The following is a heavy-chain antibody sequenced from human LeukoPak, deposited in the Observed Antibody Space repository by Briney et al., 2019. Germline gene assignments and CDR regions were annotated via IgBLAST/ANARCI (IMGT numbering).Heavy chain of an antibody. Sequence: GGSLRLSCAASGFTFSSYSMNWVRQAPGKGLEWGSYISSSSSTIYYADSVKGGFTISRENAKNSLYLQMNSLRPEDTAVYYCARSPDGHYDFWSGSHYYYYYMDVWGKGTTVTVSS. D-gene: IGHD3-3*01. CDR2: ISSSSSTI. CDR1: GFTFSSYS. CDR3: ARSPDGHYDFWSGSHYYYYYMDV. V-gene: IGHV3-48*01. J-gene: IGHJ6*03.